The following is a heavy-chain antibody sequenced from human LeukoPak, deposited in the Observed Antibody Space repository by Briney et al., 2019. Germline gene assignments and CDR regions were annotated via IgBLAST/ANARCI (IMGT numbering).Heavy chain of an antibody. CDR3: ATAYCSSTSCPT. J-gene: IGHJ5*02. CDR2: INDSGDST. D-gene: IGHD2-2*01. V-gene: IGHV3-23*01. CDR1: GFTFSTYA. Sequence: GGSLLLSCAASGFTFSTYAMSWVRQAPGKGLEWVSSINDSGDSTYYADSLKGRFTISRDNSKDTLYLLVNNLRAEDTAIFYCATAYCSSTSCPTWGQGTLVTVSS.